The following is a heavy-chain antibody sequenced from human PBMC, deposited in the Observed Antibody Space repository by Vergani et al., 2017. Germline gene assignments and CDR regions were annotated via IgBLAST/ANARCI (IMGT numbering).Heavy chain of an antibody. J-gene: IGHJ5*02. V-gene: IGHV3-66*01. CDR1: GFTVSINY. D-gene: IGHD1-14*01. CDR3: ARDTGPPQGGWFGP. Sequence: EVQLVESGGGLVQPGGSLRLSCAASGFTVSINYMSWVRQAPGKGLEWVSVIYSGGSTYYADSVKGGFTISRDNSKNTLYLQMNSLRAEDTAVYYCARDTGPPQGGWFGPWGQGTLVTVSS. CDR2: IYSGGST.